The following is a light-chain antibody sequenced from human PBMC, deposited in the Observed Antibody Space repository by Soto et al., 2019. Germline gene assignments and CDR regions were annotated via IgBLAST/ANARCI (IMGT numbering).Light chain of an antibody. CDR3: QQYYNTSYT. CDR1: QSVLYSSINKNY. Sequence: DIVMTQSPDSLAVSLGERATINCKSSQSVLYSSINKNYLAWYQQKPGQPPKLLICWASTRESGVPDRFIGSGSGTDFTLTISSLQAEDVAVYYCQQYYNTSYTFGQGTKLEIK. CDR2: WAS. J-gene: IGKJ2*01. V-gene: IGKV4-1*01.